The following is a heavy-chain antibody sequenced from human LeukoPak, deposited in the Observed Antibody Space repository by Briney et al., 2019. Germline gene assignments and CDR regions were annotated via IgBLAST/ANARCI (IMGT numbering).Heavy chain of an antibody. Sequence: ASVTVSRKASGYTFTSYGISWVRQAPGQGLEWMGWISAYNGNTNYAQKLQGRVTMTTDTSTSTAYMELRSLRSDDTAVYDCASGDYYDSSGYEDWGQGTLVTVSS. CDR1: GYTFTSYG. V-gene: IGHV1-18*01. D-gene: IGHD3-22*01. CDR2: ISAYNGNT. CDR3: ASGDYYDSSGYED. J-gene: IGHJ4*02.